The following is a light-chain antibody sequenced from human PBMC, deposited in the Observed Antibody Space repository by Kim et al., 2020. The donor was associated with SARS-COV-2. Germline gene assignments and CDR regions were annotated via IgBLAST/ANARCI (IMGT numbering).Light chain of an antibody. CDR2: QDS. V-gene: IGLV3-1*01. CDR3: QARDSSTLYV. J-gene: IGLJ1*01. Sequence: SYELTQPPSVSVSPGQTASITCSGDKLGDKYACWYQQKPGQSPVLVIYQDSKRPSGIPERFSGSNSGNTATLTISGTQAMDEADYYCQARDSSTLYVFGTGTKVTVL. CDR1: KLGDKY.